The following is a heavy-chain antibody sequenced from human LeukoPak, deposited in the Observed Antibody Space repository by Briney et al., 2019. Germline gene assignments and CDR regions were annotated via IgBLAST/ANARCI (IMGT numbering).Heavy chain of an antibody. Sequence: GGSLRLSCAASGFTFDSYWMSWVRQAPGKGLEWVANIKEDGSEKYYGDSVKGRFTISRDNAQNSLYLQMNSLRAEDTAVYYCARSTVTTPDYWGQGTLVTVSS. CDR1: GFTFDSYW. CDR3: ARSTVTTPDY. J-gene: IGHJ4*02. CDR2: IKEDGSEK. V-gene: IGHV3-7*01. D-gene: IGHD4-17*01.